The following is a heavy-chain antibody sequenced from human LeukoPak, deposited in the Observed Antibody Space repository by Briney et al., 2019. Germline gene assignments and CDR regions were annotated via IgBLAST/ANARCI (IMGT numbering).Heavy chain of an antibody. Sequence: GGSLRLSCAASGFTFSDYYMSWIRQAPGKGLEWVSYISSSGSTIYYAYSVKGLFTISRDNAKNSLYMQMNSLTAEDTAVYYCARDGDYYYYYMDVWGKGTTVTVSS. CDR2: ISSSGSTI. V-gene: IGHV3-11*01. J-gene: IGHJ6*03. D-gene: IGHD4-17*01. CDR1: GFTFSDYY. CDR3: ARDGDYYYYYMDV.